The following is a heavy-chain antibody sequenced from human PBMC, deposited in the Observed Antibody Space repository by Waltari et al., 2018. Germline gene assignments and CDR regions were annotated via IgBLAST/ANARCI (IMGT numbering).Heavy chain of an antibody. CDR2: VDPEDGET. D-gene: IGHD6-19*01. CDR3: ATDGRPLPGAAVLFDP. V-gene: IGHV1-69-2*01. Sequence: EVQLVQAGAEVKQPGATVPISGKGSGYPFPDYYMPWVQQAPGQVLEWMGLVDPEDGETIYAEKFQGRVTITADTSTDTAYMELSSLRSEDTAVDYGATDGRPLPGAAVLFDPWGQGTLVTVSS. J-gene: IGHJ5*02. CDR1: GYPFPDYY.